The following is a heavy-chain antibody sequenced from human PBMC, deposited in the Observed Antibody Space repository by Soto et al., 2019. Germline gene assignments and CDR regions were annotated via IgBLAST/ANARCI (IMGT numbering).Heavy chain of an antibody. CDR1: GFIFSEST. V-gene: IGHV3-64D*06. Sequence: PGGSLRLSCSASGFIFSESTIYWVRQVPGKGVEAISAVSTSGRSTYYADSVKDRFTISRDNSKNTLFLQMGSLRPEDTAIYYCVKQAHGLDGVAFDYWGQGTQVTVSS. CDR2: VSTSGRST. CDR3: VKQAHGLDGVAFDY. D-gene: IGHD2-15*01. J-gene: IGHJ4*02.